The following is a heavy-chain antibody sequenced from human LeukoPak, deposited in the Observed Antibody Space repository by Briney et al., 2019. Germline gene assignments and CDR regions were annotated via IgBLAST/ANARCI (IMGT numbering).Heavy chain of an antibody. CDR2: INTNTGNP. V-gene: IGHV7-4-1*02. Sequence: ASVKVSCKASGYTFTSYAMNWVRQAPGQGLEWMGWINTNTGNPTYAQGFTGRFVFSLDTSVSTAYLQISSLKAEDTAVYYCASIRYYYGSGSYYEDWFDPWGQGTLVTVSS. CDR1: GYTFTSYA. J-gene: IGHJ5*02. D-gene: IGHD3-10*01. CDR3: ASIRYYYGSGSYYEDWFDP.